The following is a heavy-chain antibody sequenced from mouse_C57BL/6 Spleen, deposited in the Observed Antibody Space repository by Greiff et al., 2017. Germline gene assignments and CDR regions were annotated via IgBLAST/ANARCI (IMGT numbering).Heavy chain of an antibody. J-gene: IGHJ2*01. CDR1: GYTFTSYW. D-gene: IGHD1-1*01. Sequence: QVQLQQPGAELVKPGASVKLSCKASGYTFTSYWMQWVKQRPGQGLEWIGEIDPSDSYTNYNQKFNGKATLTVDTSSSTAYMQLSNLTSEDSAVYYCGITTVVGRVYFDYWGQGTTLTVSS. CDR3: GITTVVGRVYFDY. CDR2: IDPSDSYT. V-gene: IGHV1-50*01.